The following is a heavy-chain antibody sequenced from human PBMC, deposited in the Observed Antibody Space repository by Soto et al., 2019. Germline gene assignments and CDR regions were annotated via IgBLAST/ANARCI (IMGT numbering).Heavy chain of an antibody. Sequence: GGSLRLSCAASGFSFSSYWMSWVRQAPGKGLERVANIKQDGSEKYYVDSVKGRFTISRDNAKNSLYLQMNSLRAEDTAVYYCARRVAGPDYYYYYGMDVWGQGTTVTVSS. D-gene: IGHD6-19*01. V-gene: IGHV3-7*03. CDR1: GFSFSSYW. J-gene: IGHJ6*02. CDR2: IKQDGSEK. CDR3: ARRVAGPDYYYYYGMDV.